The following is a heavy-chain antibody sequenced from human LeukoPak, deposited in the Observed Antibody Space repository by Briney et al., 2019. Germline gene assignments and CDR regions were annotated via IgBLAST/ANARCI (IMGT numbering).Heavy chain of an antibody. V-gene: IGHV3-7*04. CDR1: GFTFSSYW. J-gene: IGHJ4*02. CDR3: ARDIDYYGSGSLFDY. CDR2: IKQDGSEK. D-gene: IGHD3-10*01. Sequence: GGSLRLSCAASGFTFSSYWMSWVRQATGKGLEWLANIKQDGSEKYYVDSVKGRFTISRDNAKNSLYLQMNSLRAEDTAVYYCARDIDYYGSGSLFDYWGQGTLVTVSS.